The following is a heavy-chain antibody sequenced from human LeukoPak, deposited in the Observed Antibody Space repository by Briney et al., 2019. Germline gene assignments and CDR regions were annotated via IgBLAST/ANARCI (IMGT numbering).Heavy chain of an antibody. J-gene: IGHJ6*02. D-gene: IGHD2-21*02. CDR1: GGSISSYY. CDR3: ARHKLVTIDYYYYGMDV. CDR2: IYYSGST. Sequence: SETLSLTCTVSGGSISSYYWSWIRQPPGKGLEWIGYIYYSGSTNYNPSLKSRVTISVDTSKNQFSLKLSSVTAADTAVYYCARHKLVTIDYYYYGMDVWGQGTTVTVSS. V-gene: IGHV4-59*08.